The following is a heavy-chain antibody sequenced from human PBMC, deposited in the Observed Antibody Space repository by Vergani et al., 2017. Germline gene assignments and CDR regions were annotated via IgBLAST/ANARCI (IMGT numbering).Heavy chain of an antibody. CDR3: ARQQGGYGAAFDI. CDR2: VYYSGST. CDR1: GGSISSSNYF. V-gene: IGHV4-39*01. D-gene: IGHD4-17*01. Sequence: QLQLQESGPGLVKPSETLSLTCTVSGGSISSSNYFWGWIRQPPGKGLEWIGSVYYSGSTYYKPSLKSRVTISVDTSKSQFSLKLSSMSAADTAVYYCARQQGGYGAAFDIWGQGTMVAVSS. J-gene: IGHJ3*02.